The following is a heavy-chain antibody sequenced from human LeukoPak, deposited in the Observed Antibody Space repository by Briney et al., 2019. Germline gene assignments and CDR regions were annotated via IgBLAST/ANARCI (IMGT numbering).Heavy chain of an antibody. Sequence: GGSLRLSCAASGFTVSRNYMSWVRQAPGKGLEWVSVIYGGDNTYYADSVKGRFTIFRDNSKNTLYLQMNSLRAEDTAVYYCARGGDEYNIQYYFDYWGQGTLVTVSS. CDR2: IYGGDNT. J-gene: IGHJ4*02. D-gene: IGHD5-24*01. V-gene: IGHV3-53*01. CDR1: GFTVSRNY. CDR3: ARGGDEYNIQYYFDY.